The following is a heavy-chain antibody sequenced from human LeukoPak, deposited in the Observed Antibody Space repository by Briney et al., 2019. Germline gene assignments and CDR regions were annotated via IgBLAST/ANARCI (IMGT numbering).Heavy chain of an antibody. Sequence: GGSLRLSCAASGFPFDDYAMHWVRQAPGKGLEWVSGISWNSGSIGYADSVKGRFTISRDNAKNSLYLQMNSLRAEDTALYYCAKDIGAAAGFGMDVWGQGTTVTVSS. CDR3: AKDIGAAAGFGMDV. V-gene: IGHV3-9*01. D-gene: IGHD6-13*01. J-gene: IGHJ6*02. CDR2: ISWNSGSI. CDR1: GFPFDDYA.